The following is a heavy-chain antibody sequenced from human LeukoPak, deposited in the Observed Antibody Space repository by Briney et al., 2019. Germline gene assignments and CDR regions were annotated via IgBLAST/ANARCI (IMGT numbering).Heavy chain of an antibody. CDR2: ISSISSYI. V-gene: IGHV3-21*01. J-gene: IGHJ6*02. D-gene: IGHD3/OR15-3a*01. CDR1: GFTLSTYS. CDR3: ARGGVGLVIIPGWEYDYYGLDV. Sequence: GGSLRLSCAASGFTLSTYSMNWVRQAPGKGLDWVSSISSISSYIYYADSVKGRFIISRDNAKNSLHLQMNSLRAEDTAVYYCARGGVGLVIIPGWEYDYYGLDVWGQGTTVTVSS.